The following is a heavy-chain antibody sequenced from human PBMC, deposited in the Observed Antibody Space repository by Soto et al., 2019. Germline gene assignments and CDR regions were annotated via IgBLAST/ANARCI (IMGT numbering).Heavy chain of an antibody. V-gene: IGHV3-23*01. D-gene: IGHD3-9*01. CDR3: AKDNDILTGYSLTYYMDV. CDR2: ISGSGGST. Sequence: GGSLRLSCAASGFTFSSYAMSWVRQAPGKGLEWVSAISGSGGSTYYADSVKGRFTISRDNSKNTLYLQMNSLRAEDTAVYYCAKDNDILTGYSLTYYMDVWGKGTTVTVSS. CDR1: GFTFSSYA. J-gene: IGHJ6*03.